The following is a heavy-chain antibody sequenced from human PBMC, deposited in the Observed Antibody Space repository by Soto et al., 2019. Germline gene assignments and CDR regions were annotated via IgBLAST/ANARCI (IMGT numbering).Heavy chain of an antibody. CDR2: GNPNSGVA. CDR3: ARDARAPGMDV. J-gene: IGHJ6*04. V-gene: IGHV1-2*02. Sequence: ASVKFSFKASGYTFTFYYMHLFRHAPVQFLDWIGCGNPNSGVADYAQKFQGRATMTRDTSISTAYMEMSRLRSQDTAVYYCARDARAPGMDVCGKGTRVTVS. CDR1: GYTFTFYY.